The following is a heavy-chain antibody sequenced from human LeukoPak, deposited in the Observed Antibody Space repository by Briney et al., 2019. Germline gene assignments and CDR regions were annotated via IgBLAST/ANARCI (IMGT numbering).Heavy chain of an antibody. J-gene: IGHJ6*03. V-gene: IGHV3-30*02. CDR1: GFTFSSYG. CDR3: VSGSGSYSRNYYYYMDV. Sequence: GGSLRLSCAASGFTFSSYGMHWVRQAPGKGLEWVAFIRYDGSNKYYADSVKGRFTISRDNSKNTLYLQMNSLRAEDTAVYYCVSGSGSYSRNYYYYMDVWGKGTTVTISS. CDR2: IRYDGSNK. D-gene: IGHD3-10*01.